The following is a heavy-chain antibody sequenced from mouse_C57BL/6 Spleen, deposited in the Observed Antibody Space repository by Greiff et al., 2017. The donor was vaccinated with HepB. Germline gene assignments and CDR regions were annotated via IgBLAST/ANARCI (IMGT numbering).Heavy chain of an antibody. Sequence: VQLQQSGPELVKPGASVKIPCKASGYTFTDYNMDWVKQSHGKSLEWIGDINPNNGGTIYNQKFKGKATLTVDKSSSTAYMELRSLTSEDTAVYYCARVVFHYYGSSYKYFDVWGTGTTVTVSS. CDR1: GYTFTDYN. CDR2: INPNNGGT. CDR3: ARVVFHYYGSSYKYFDV. V-gene: IGHV1-18*01. D-gene: IGHD1-1*01. J-gene: IGHJ1*03.